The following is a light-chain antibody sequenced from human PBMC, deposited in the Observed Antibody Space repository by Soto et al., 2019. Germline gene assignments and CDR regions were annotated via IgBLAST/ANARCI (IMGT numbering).Light chain of an antibody. Sequence: EIVLTQSPATLSLSPGERATLSCRASQSVSSYLAWYQQKPGQAPRLLIYDASNRATGIPARFSGSGSGTDFTLTISSLEPEDFAAYYGQQRINWPPITFGQGTRLEIK. J-gene: IGKJ5*01. CDR1: QSVSSY. CDR2: DAS. CDR3: QQRINWPPIT. V-gene: IGKV3-11*01.